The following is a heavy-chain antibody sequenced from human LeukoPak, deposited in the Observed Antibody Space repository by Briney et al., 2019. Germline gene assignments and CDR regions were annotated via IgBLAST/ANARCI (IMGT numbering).Heavy chain of an antibody. CDR2: INPNSGGT. J-gene: IGHJ5*02. D-gene: IGHD3-3*01. V-gene: IGHV1-2*02. Sequence: ASVKVSCKASGYTFTGYYMHWVRQAPGQGLEWMGWINPNSGGTNYAQKFQGRVTITRNTSISTAYMELSSLRSEDTAVYCCARGLTIFVPNWFDPWGQGTLVTVSS. CDR3: ARGLTIFVPNWFDP. CDR1: GYTFTGYY.